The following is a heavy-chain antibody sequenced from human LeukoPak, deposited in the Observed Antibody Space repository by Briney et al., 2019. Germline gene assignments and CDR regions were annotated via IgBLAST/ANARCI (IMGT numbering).Heavy chain of an antibody. Sequence: GSLRLSCSASGFSFSSYSMTWVRQAPGKGLEWVSCISSSSTYIYFADSVKGRFTISRDNSQNSLYLQMNSLRAEDTAVYFRARDFYLDYDVLTGYYDQWGRGTLVTVSS. J-gene: IGHJ4*02. CDR2: ISSSSTYI. V-gene: IGHV3-21*01. CDR3: ARDFYLDYDVLTGYYDQ. D-gene: IGHD3-9*01. CDR1: GFSFSSYS.